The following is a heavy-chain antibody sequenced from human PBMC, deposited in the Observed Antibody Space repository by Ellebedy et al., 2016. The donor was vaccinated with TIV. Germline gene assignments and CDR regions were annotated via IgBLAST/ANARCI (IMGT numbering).Heavy chain of an antibody. J-gene: IGHJ4*02. V-gene: IGHV1-18*01. CDR1: GYTFTSFG. Sequence: AASVKVSCKASGYTFTSFGITWVRHPPGQGPEWMGWIGPYSGHTNYARKFQGRVTMTTDTFTSTAYMELRSLTSDDTAVYYCARDFHCTSNNCYERPSLYYFDSWGQGTLVTVSS. CDR3: ARDFHCTSNNCYERPSLYYFDS. D-gene: IGHD2-2*01. CDR2: IGPYSGHT.